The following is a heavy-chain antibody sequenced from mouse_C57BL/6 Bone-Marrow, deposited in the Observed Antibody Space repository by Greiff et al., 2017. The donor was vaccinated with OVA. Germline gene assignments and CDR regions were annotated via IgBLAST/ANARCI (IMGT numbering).Heavy chain of an antibody. CDR1: GYTFTSYW. V-gene: IGHV1-55*01. J-gene: IGHJ2*01. CDR3: ARPEIYDGYFHFDY. D-gene: IGHD2-3*01. Sequence: QVQLQQSGAELVKPGASVKMSCKASGYTFTSYWITWVKQRPGQGLEWIGDIYPGSGSTNYNEKFKSKATLTVDKSSSTAYMQLSSLTSEDSAVYYCARPEIYDGYFHFDYWGQGTTLTVSS. CDR2: IYPGSGST.